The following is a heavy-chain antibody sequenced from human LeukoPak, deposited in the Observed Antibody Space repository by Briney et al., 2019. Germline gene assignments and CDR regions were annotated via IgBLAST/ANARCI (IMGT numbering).Heavy chain of an antibody. CDR1: GYTFTIYA. D-gene: IGHD3-10*01. CDR3: ARSVLLWFGELLSPLDY. Sequence: GASVKVSCKASGYTFTIYAMHWVRQAPGQRLEWMGWINAGNGNTKYSQKFQGRVTITRDTSASTAYMELSSLRSEDTAVYYCARSVLLWFGELLSPLDYWGQGTLVTVSS. CDR2: INAGNGNT. V-gene: IGHV1-3*01. J-gene: IGHJ4*02.